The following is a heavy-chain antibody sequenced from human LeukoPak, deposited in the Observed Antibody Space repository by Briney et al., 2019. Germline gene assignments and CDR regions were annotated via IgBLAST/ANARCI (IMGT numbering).Heavy chain of an antibody. CDR2: ISTSSSYI. Sequence: KPGGSLRLSCAASGFTFSTYYMSWVRQAPGKGLEWVSSISTSSSYIYYADSVKGRFTISRDNAKNSQYLQMNRLRVEDTAVYYCARVGLDRRGYSGYEAFDYWGQGTLVTVSS. CDR3: ARVGLDRRGYSGYEAFDY. J-gene: IGHJ4*02. CDR1: GFTFSTYY. V-gene: IGHV3-21*01. D-gene: IGHD5-12*01.